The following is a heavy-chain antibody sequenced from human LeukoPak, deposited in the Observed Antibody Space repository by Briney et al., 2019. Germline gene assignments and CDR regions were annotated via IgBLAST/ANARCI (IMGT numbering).Heavy chain of an antibody. J-gene: IGHJ4*02. D-gene: IGHD2-15*01. V-gene: IGHV3-30*04. CDR2: ISYDGSNK. CDR3: ARSKGGSLDY. CDR1: GFTFSSYA. Sequence: PGRSLRLSCAASGFTFSSYAMHWVRQAPGKGLEWVAVISYDGSNKYYADSVKGRFTISRDNSKNTLYPQMNSLRAEDTAVYYCARSKGGSLDYWGQGTLVTVSS.